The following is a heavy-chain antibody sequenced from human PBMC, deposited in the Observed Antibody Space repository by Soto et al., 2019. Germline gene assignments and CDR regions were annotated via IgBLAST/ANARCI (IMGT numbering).Heavy chain of an antibody. CDR2: ISYDGSNK. CDR3: AEDLGYYCDSSGYSRDWAGY. Sequence: QVQLVESGGGVVQPGRSLRLSCSASGFTFSSYGMHWVRQAPGKGLEWVAVISYDGSNKYYADSGKGRFTISRDNSENTLYLQMNCLSAEDTAVYYCAEDLGYYCDSSGYSRDWAGYWGQGTLVTVSS. CDR1: GFTFSSYG. J-gene: IGHJ4*02. D-gene: IGHD3-22*01. V-gene: IGHV3-30*18.